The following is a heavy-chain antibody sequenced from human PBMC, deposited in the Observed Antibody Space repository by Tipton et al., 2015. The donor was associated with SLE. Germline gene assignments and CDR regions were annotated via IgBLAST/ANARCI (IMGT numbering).Heavy chain of an antibody. CDR1: GGSISSGVYS. V-gene: IGHV4-61*08. D-gene: IGHD6-19*01. J-gene: IGHJ4*02. CDR2: IYYSGSA. Sequence: TLSLTCAVSGGSISSGVYSWSWIRQPPGKGLECIGYIYYSGSANYNPSLKSRVTISVDTSKNQFSLNLRSVTAADTAVYYCARGGMGIAVAGEFDSWGQGTLVNVSS. CDR3: ARGGMGIAVAGEFDS.